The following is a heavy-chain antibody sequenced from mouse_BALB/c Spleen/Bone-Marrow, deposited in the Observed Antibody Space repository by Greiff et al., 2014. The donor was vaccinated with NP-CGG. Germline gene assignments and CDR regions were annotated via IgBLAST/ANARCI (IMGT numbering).Heavy chain of an antibody. V-gene: IGHV1-54*01. J-gene: IGHJ4*01. CDR3: ARCLTGTSAMDY. CDR1: GYAFTNYL. Sequence: QVQLKHSGAELVRPGTSVKVSCKASGYAFTNYLIEWVKQRPGQGLEWIGVINPGSGGTNYNEKFKAKATLTADKSSSTAYMQLSSLTSDDSAVYFCARCLTGTSAMDYWGQGTSVPVSS. CDR2: INPGSGGT. D-gene: IGHD4-1*01.